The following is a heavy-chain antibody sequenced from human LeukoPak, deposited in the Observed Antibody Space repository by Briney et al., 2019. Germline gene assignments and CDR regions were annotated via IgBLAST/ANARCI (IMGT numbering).Heavy chain of an antibody. V-gene: IGHV3-23*01. D-gene: IGHD3-9*01. Sequence: PGGSLTLFCAASGFTFSSHAMSWLRQARGKGLEWVSAISGSGGSTYYADSVKGRFTISRDNSKNTLYLQMNSLRADDTVVYYCAKGPNYDILTGRDDFFDYWGQGTLVTVSS. J-gene: IGHJ4*02. CDR1: GFTFSSHA. CDR2: ISGSGGST. CDR3: AKGPNYDILTGRDDFFDY.